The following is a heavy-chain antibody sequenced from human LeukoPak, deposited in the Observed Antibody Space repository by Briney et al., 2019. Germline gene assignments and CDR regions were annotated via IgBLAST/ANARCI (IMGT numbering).Heavy chain of an antibody. CDR2: IKQDGSEK. CDR3: ASCFGYYYYGMDV. V-gene: IGHV3-7*01. CDR1: GFTFSSYW. J-gene: IGHJ6*02. Sequence: GGSLRLSCAASGFTFSSYWMSWVRPAPGKGLEWVANIKQDGSEKYYVDSVKGRFTISRDNAKNSLYLQMNSLRAEDTAVYYCASCFGYYYYGMDVWGQGTTVTVSS. D-gene: IGHD2-21*01.